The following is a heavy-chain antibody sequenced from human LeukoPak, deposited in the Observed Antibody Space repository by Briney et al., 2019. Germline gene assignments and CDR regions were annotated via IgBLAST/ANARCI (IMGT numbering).Heavy chain of an antibody. Sequence: PSETLSLTCTVSGGSISSYYWSWIRQPPGKGLEWIGYIYYSGSTNYNPSLKSRVTISVDTSKNQFSLKLSSVTAADTAVYYCAKEAYGDYVLGYWGQGTLVTVS. D-gene: IGHD4-17*01. CDR1: GGSISSYY. J-gene: IGHJ4*02. CDR3: AKEAYGDYVLGY. V-gene: IGHV4-59*01. CDR2: IYYSGST.